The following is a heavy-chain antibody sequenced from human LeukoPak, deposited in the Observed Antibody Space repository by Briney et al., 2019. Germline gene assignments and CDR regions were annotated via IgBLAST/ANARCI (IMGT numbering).Heavy chain of an antibody. D-gene: IGHD3-9*01. Sequence: KPSETLSLTCAVYGGSFSGYYWSWIRQPPGKGLEWIGEINHSGSTNYNPSLKSRVTISVDTSKNQFSLKLSSVTAADTAVYYCARQNVGYYDILTGYFNWFDPWGQGTLVTVSS. CDR3: ARQNVGYYDILTGYFNWFDP. CDR2: INHSGST. V-gene: IGHV4-34*01. J-gene: IGHJ5*02. CDR1: GGSFSGYY.